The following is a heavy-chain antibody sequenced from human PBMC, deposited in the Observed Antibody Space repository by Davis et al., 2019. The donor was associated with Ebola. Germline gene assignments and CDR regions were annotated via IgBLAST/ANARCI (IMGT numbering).Heavy chain of an antibody. Sequence: SETLSLTCAVYGGSFSGYYWIWIRQPPGKGLEWIGEIYHSGSTNYNPSLKSRVTISVDKSKNQFSLKLSSVTAADTAVYYCASALIYHYDSSGYYGSPHYFDYWGQGTLVTVSS. V-gene: IGHV4-34*01. J-gene: IGHJ4*02. CDR3: ASALIYHYDSSGYYGSPHYFDY. D-gene: IGHD3-22*01. CDR2: IYHSGST. CDR1: GGSFSGYY.